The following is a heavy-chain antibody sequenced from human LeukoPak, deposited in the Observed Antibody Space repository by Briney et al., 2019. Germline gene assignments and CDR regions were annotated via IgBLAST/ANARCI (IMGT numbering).Heavy chain of an antibody. J-gene: IGHJ5*02. V-gene: IGHV4-59*01. CDR2: IYYSGST. Sequence: SETLSLTCTVSGGSISSYYWSWIRQPPGKGLEWIGYIYYSGSTSYNPSLKSRVTISVDTSKNQFSLKLSSVTAADTAVYYCAREGVPNWFDPWGQGTLVTVSS. CDR1: GGSISSYY. CDR3: AREGVPNWFDP. D-gene: IGHD2-2*01.